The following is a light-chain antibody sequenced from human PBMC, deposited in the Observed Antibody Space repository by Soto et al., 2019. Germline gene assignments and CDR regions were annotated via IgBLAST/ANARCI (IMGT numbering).Light chain of an antibody. Sequence: VLTPSPVTLSLSPGERATLSCRASLSVRGPLAWYQQKPGQDPRLLIYDASNRATGIPARFRGRGSGTGFPLTISSLEPEDFSVDYRQQRSNWTRTFRQGTKVDIK. CDR1: LSVRGP. CDR2: DAS. V-gene: IGKV3-11*01. J-gene: IGKJ1*01. CDR3: QQRSNWTRT.